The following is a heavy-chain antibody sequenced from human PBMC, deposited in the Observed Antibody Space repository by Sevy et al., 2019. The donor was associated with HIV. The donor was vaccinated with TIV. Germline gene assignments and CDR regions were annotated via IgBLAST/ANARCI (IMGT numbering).Heavy chain of an antibody. J-gene: IGHJ4*02. CDR3: ARGPLSIAAAGTASFHY. D-gene: IGHD6-13*01. V-gene: IGHV4-59*01. CDR1: GGSISSYY. Sequence: SETLSLTCTVSGGSISSYYWSWIRQPPGKGLEWIGYIYYSGGTNYNPSLKSRVTISVDTSKNQFSLKLSSVTAADTAVYYCARGPLSIAAAGTASFHYWGQGTLVTVSS. CDR2: IYYSGGT.